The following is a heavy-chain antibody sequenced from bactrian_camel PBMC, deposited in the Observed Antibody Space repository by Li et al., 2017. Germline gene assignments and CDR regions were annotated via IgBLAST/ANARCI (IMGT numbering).Heavy chain of an antibody. J-gene: IGHJ4*01. V-gene: IGHV3S54*01. D-gene: IGHD2*01. CDR2: IYTGTGVT. Sequence: VQLVESGGGSVQAGGSLRLSCEASAYTYRIVGWFRQAPGEEREVVAAIYTGTGVTYYDDSVKGRFIISQDTAKSTVYLQMNSLKPEDTAMYYCAADSRDSRWWLLLPPNYWGQGTQVTVS. CDR1: AYTYRIV. CDR3: AADSRDSRWWLLLPPNY.